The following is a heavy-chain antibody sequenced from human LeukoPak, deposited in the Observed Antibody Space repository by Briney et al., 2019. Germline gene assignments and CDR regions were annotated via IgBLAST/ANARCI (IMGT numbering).Heavy chain of an antibody. CDR3: ARVPAHTTSRRYYGSGSFDY. J-gene: IGHJ4*02. CDR2: IYYSGST. CDR1: GGSISSSSYY. Sequence: SETLSLTCTVSGGSISSSSYYWGWIRQPPGKGLEWIGSIYYSGSTYYNPSLKSRVTISVDTSKNQFSLKLSSVTAADTAVYYCARVPAHTTSRRYYGSGSFDYWGQGTLVTVSS. D-gene: IGHD3-10*01. V-gene: IGHV4-39*07.